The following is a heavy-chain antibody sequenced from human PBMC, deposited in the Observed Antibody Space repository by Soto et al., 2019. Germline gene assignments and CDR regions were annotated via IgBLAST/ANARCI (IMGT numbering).Heavy chain of an antibody. CDR2: IIPIFGTA. D-gene: IGHD1-26*01. V-gene: IGHV1-69*12. CDR3: ARAARIVGATPLGY. Sequence: QVQLVQSGAEVKKPGSSVKVSCKASGGTFSSYAISWVRQAPGQGLEWMGGIIPIFGTANYAQKFQGRVTITADDSTSAAYMELSSRRSEDTAVYYCARAARIVGATPLGYWGQGALVTVSS. CDR1: GGTFSSYA. J-gene: IGHJ4*02.